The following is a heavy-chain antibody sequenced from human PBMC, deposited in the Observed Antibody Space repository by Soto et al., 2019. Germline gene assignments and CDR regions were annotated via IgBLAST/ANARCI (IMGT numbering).Heavy chain of an antibody. Sequence: SETLSLTCTVSGGSISSGGYYWSWIRQHPGKGLEWIGYIYYSGSTYYNPSLKSRVTISVDTSKNQFSLKLSSVTAADTAVYYCARIKTEAATTYYFYYMDVWGKGTTVTVSS. V-gene: IGHV4-31*03. CDR3: ARIKTEAATTYYFYYMDV. CDR2: IYYSGST. D-gene: IGHD2-15*01. J-gene: IGHJ6*03. CDR1: GGSISSGGYY.